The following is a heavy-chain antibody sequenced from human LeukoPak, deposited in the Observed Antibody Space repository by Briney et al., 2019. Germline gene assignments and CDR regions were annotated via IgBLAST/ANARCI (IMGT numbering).Heavy chain of an antibody. Sequence: PGGSLRLSCAASGFTFSSYAMSWVRQAPGKGLEWVSAISGSGGSTYYADSVRGRFTISRDNSKNTLYLQMNSLRAEDTAVYYCAKDDLVGPNFDYWVQGTLVTVSS. CDR2: ISGSGGST. D-gene: IGHD1-26*01. J-gene: IGHJ4*02. V-gene: IGHV3-23*01. CDR1: GFTFSSYA. CDR3: AKDDLVGPNFDY.